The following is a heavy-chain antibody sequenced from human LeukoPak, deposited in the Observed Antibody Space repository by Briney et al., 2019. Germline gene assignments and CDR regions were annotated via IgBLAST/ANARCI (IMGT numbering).Heavy chain of an antibody. V-gene: IGHV4-34*01. CDR2: INHSGST. CDR1: GGSFSGYY. CDR3: ARGPRITIFGVVTPLDY. D-gene: IGHD3-3*01. Sequence: SETLSLTCAVYGGSFSGYYWSWIRQPPGKGLEWIGEINHSGSTNYNPSLKSRVTISVDTSKNQFSLKLSPVTAADTAVYYCARGPRITIFGVVTPLDYWGQGTLVTVSS. J-gene: IGHJ4*02.